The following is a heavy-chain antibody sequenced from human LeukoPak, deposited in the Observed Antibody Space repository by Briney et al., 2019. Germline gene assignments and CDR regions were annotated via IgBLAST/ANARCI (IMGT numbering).Heavy chain of an antibody. J-gene: IGHJ4*02. CDR3: ARDYYDSSGFSYFDS. Sequence: PSETLSLTCTVSGGSISSPSYYWGWVRQSPGKGLEWIGSVYYTGRTDYNPSLNSRVTISVDTSKNQFSLKLSSVTAADTAVYYCARDYYDSSGFSYFDSWGRGTLVTVSS. D-gene: IGHD3-22*01. CDR1: GGSISSPSYY. CDR2: VYYTGRT. V-gene: IGHV4-39*07.